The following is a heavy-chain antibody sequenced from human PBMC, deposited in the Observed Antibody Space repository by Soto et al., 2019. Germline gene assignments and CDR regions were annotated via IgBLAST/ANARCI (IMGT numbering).Heavy chain of an antibody. CDR1: GFTFGGSA. V-gene: IGHV3-73*01. CDR3: TRQTDAVEGLVAPIVYNFDY. D-gene: IGHD2-8*02. Sequence: PGGSLRLSCAASGFTFGGSAMHWVRQASGKGLEWVGHIRSKTNSYATAYAESVKGRFTISRDDSMNTAYLQVHSLKTEDTAVYFCTRQTDAVEGLVAPIVYNFDYWGQGTLVTVSS. J-gene: IGHJ4*02. CDR2: IRSKTNSYAT.